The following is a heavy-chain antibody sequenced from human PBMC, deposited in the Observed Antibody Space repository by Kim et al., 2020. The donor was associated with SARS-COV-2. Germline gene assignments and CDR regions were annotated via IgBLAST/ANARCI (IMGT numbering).Heavy chain of an antibody. V-gene: IGHV4-34*01. CDR3: ARVTMVRGVISDAFDI. J-gene: IGHJ3*02. Sequence: SLKSRVTISVDTSKNQFSLKLSSVTAADTAVYYCARVTMVRGVISDAFDIWGQGTMVTVSS. D-gene: IGHD3-10*01.